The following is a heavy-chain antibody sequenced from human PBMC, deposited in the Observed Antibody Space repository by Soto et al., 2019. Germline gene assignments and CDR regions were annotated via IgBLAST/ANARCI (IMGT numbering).Heavy chain of an antibody. CDR3: ANSIAAAGNFDY. CDR1: GYTFTSYA. V-gene: IGHV1-3*01. CDR2: INAGNGNT. Sequence: ASVKVSCTASGYTFTSYAMHWVRQAPGQRLEWMGWINAGNGNTKYSQKFQGRVTITRDTSASTAYMELSSLRSEDTAVYYCANSIAAAGNFDYWGQGTLVTVSS. D-gene: IGHD6-13*01. J-gene: IGHJ4*02.